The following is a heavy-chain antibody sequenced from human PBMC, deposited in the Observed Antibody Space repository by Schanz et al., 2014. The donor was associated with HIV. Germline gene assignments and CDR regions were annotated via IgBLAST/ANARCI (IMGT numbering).Heavy chain of an antibody. CDR2: ISGSSIT. CDR3: AKDLGGFSAYEAYTSGRGY. V-gene: IGHV3-23*01. J-gene: IGHJ4*02. CDR1: GFTFSSYA. D-gene: IGHD5-12*01. Sequence: EVQLLESGGGLVQPGGSLRLSCAASGFTFSSYAMSWVRQAPGKGLEWVSAISGSSITYSADSVKGRFTISRDNSKNTLYLQMNSLRAEDTAVYYCAKDLGGFSAYEAYTSGRGYWGQGTLVIVSS.